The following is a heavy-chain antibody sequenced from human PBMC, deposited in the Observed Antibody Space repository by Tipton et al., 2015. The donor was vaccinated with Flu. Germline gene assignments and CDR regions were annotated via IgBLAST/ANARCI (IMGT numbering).Heavy chain of an antibody. V-gene: IGHV3-23*01. J-gene: IGHJ3*02. CDR3: AAIEPSSLGAFDM. CDR1: GFTFNTYA. CDR2: INGNSATI. D-gene: IGHD2-2*01. Sequence: SLRLSCVASGFTFNTYAMSWVRQAPGEGLEWVSAINGNSATIYYADSVKGRFTVSRDNSKNTLFLQMNSLRAADTAVYYCAAIEPSSLGAFDMWGQGTMVTVSS.